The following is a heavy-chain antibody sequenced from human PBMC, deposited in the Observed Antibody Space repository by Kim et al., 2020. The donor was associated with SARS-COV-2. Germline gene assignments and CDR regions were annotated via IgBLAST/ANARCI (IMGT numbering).Heavy chain of an antibody. D-gene: IGHD1-26*01. CDR2: MHYGESI. J-gene: IGHJ4*02. V-gene: IGHV4-59*08. Sequence: SETLSLTCIVSGGSVISDFWSWIRQPPGKGLEWIGSMHYGESIHYNPSLQSRVTISLGTTKNQFSLKLSSVTAADTAVYYCPRHRDSGFLQYSGQGTLVT. CDR1: GGSVISDF. CDR3: PRHRDSGFLQY.